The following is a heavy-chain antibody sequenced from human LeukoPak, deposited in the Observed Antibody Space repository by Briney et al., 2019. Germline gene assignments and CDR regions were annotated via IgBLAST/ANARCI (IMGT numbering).Heavy chain of an antibody. J-gene: IGHJ6*03. V-gene: IGHV1-69*01. CDR1: GGTFSSYA. CDR2: IIPIFGTA. CDR3: ARVVRDYYYYYYMDV. D-gene: IGHD1-26*01. Sequence: SVKVSCKASGGTFSSYAVSWVRQAPGQGLEWMGGIIPIFGTANYAQKFQGRVTITADESTSTAYMELSSLRSEDTAVYYCARVVRDYYYYYYMDVWGKGTTVTVSS.